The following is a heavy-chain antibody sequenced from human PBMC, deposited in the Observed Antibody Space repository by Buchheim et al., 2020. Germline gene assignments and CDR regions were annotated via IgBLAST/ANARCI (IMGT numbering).Heavy chain of an antibody. CDR1: GFTFSSYA. D-gene: IGHD3-3*01. V-gene: IGHV3-23*01. CDR3: AKDHEITIFGVTTPYFGY. CDR2: ISGSDGST. J-gene: IGHJ4*02. Sequence: EVQLLESGGDLVQPGGSLRLSCAASGFTFSSYAMSWVRQAPGKGLEWVSAISGSDGSTYYADSVKGRFTISRDNSKNTLYLQKNSLRVEDTAVYYCAKDHEITIFGVTTPYFGYWSQGTL.